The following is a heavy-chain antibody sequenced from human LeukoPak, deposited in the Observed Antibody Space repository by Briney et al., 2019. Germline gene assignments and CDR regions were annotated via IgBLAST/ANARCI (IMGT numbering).Heavy chain of an antibody. J-gene: IGHJ4*02. Sequence: GGSLRLSCAASGFTFSSYAMHWVRQAPGKGLVWVAVISYDGSNKYYADSVKGRFTISRDNSKNTLYLQMNSLRAEDTAVYYCAREGWIQLWLGYFDYWGQGTLVTVSS. CDR2: ISYDGSNK. V-gene: IGHV3-30*04. D-gene: IGHD5-18*01. CDR3: AREGWIQLWLGYFDY. CDR1: GFTFSSYA.